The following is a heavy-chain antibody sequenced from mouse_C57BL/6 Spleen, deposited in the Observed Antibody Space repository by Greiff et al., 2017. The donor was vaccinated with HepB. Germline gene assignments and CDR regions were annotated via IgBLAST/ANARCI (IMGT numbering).Heavy chain of an antibody. J-gene: IGHJ2*01. CDR2: IDPETGGT. CDR3: TRSNYSTSGLDY. V-gene: IGHV1-15*01. CDR1: GYTFTDYE. Sequence: VQLVESGAELVRPGASVTLSCKASGYTFTDYEMHWVKQTPVHGLEWIGAIDPETGGTAYNQKFKGKAILTADKSSSTAYMELRSLTSEDSAVYYCTRSNYSTSGLDYWGQGTTLTVSS. D-gene: IGHD2-5*01.